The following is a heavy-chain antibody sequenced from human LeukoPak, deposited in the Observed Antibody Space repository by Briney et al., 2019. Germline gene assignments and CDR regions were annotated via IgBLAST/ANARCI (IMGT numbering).Heavy chain of an antibody. CDR1: GFTFDDYA. V-gene: IGHV3-43D*03. CDR3: AKDIYGSRGIWDTFDI. D-gene: IGHD6-13*01. J-gene: IGHJ3*02. CDR2: ISWDGGRT. Sequence: GGSLRLSCAASGFTFDDYAMHWVRQAPGKGLEWVALISWDGGRTHYLDSVKGRFIISRDNSKNFLYLQMNSLRAEDTALYYCAKDIYGSRGIWDTFDIWGQGTMVTVSP.